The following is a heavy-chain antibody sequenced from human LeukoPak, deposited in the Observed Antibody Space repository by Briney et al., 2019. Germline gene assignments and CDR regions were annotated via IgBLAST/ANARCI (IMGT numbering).Heavy chain of an antibody. D-gene: IGHD4-17*01. CDR1: GFTFSSYA. J-gene: IGHJ6*02. Sequence: GGSLRLSCAASGFTFSSYAMSWVRQAPGKGLEWVSAISGSGGSTYYADSVKGRFTISRDNSKNTLYLQMNSLRAEDTAVYYCAKDVLVYGDYQLHILVHYGMDVWGQGTTVTVSS. CDR3: AKDVLVYGDYQLHILVHYGMDV. V-gene: IGHV3-23*01. CDR2: ISGSGGST.